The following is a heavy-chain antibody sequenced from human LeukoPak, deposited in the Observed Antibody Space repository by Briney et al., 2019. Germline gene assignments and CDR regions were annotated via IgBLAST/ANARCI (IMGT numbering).Heavy chain of an antibody. Sequence: ASVRVSCKASGYTFTSYYMHWVRQAPGQGLEWMGIINPSGGSTSYAQKFQGRVTMTRDTSTSTVYMELSSLRSEDTAVYYCARDPGGIAVAGTLGYFDLWGRGTLVTVSS. D-gene: IGHD6-19*01. CDR3: ARDPGGIAVAGTLGYFDL. CDR1: GYTFTSYY. CDR2: INPSGGST. V-gene: IGHV1-46*01. J-gene: IGHJ2*01.